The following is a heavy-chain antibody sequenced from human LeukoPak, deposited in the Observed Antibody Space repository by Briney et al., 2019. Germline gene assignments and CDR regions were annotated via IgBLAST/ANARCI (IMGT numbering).Heavy chain of an antibody. J-gene: IGHJ4*02. CDR3: ARVFGEYQLLSNFDY. D-gene: IGHD2-2*01. CDR2: ISYDGSNK. V-gene: IGHV3-30*19. Sequence: PGGSLRLSCAGSGFTFSDSAMHWVRQAPGKGLEWVAVISYDGSNKYYADSVKGRFTISRDNSKNTLYLQMNSLRAEDTAVYYCARVFGEYQLLSNFDYWGQGTLVTVSS. CDR1: GFTFSDSA.